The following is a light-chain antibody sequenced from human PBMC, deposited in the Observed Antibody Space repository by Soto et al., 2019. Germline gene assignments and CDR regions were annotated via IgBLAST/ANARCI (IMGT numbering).Light chain of an antibody. CDR3: QQYNNWPRT. Sequence: EIVMTQSPATLSVSPGERATLSCRASQSVSSNLAWYQQKPGQAPRLLIYGASTRATGIPARFSGSGSGTEFTLTISSLQYEDFGLYYCQQYNNWPRTLGQGTKVDIK. CDR1: QSVSSN. J-gene: IGKJ1*01. CDR2: GAS. V-gene: IGKV3-15*01.